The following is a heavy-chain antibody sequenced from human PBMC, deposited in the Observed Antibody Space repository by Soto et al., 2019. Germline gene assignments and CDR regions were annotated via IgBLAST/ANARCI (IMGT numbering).Heavy chain of an antibody. CDR1: GYTFTRYG. J-gene: IGHJ6*02. D-gene: IGHD3-16*01. Sequence: QVQLVQSGAEVKNPGASVKVSCKASGYTFTRYGIGWARQAPGQGLEWMGWINTYNGNTNYAQNVQGRVTLTTVTSTSTAYMELRGLRSNDTAIYYCAMVDVYVTPSPQDVWGQGTTVIVSS. CDR2: INTYNGNT. CDR3: AMVDVYVTPSPQDV. V-gene: IGHV1-18*01.